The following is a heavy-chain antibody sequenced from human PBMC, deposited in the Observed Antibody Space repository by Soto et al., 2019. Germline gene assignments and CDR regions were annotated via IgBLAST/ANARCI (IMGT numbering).Heavy chain of an antibody. D-gene: IGHD2-2*01. V-gene: IGHV3-23*01. CDR2: ISGGGDIT. Sequence: SGGSLRLSCAASGFTFSSYAMRWVRQAPGTGLEWVSDISGGGDITHYADSVKGRFTITRVNSKNTLYLQMNSLRVEDTAMYYCAKVYCASSSCASDYWGQGSLVTVSS. J-gene: IGHJ4*02. CDR3: AKVYCASSSCASDY. CDR1: GFTFSSYA.